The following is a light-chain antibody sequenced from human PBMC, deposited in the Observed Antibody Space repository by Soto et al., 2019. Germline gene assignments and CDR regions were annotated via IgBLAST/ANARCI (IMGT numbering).Light chain of an antibody. J-gene: IGLJ1*01. V-gene: IGLV2-8*01. CDR1: SSDVGGYNY. CDR3: SSYAGNNVGV. Sequence: QSALTQPPSASGSPGQSVTISCTGTSSDVGGYNYVSWYQQHPGKAPKVMIYEVNKRPSGVPDRFSGSKSGNTASLTVSGLQAEDEADYYCSSYAGNNVGVFGNGTKLTVL. CDR2: EVN.